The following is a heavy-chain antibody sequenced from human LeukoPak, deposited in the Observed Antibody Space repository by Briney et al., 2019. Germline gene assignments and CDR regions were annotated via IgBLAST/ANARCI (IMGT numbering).Heavy chain of an antibody. CDR2: IKQDGSEK. CDR3: AREGVPYAGDY. J-gene: IGHJ4*02. V-gene: IGHV3-7*01. D-gene: IGHD3-10*01. Sequence: GGSLRLSCAASGFTFSNYWMRWVRQAPGKGLEWVANIKQDGSEKNYVDPVKGRFTISRDSAKNAQYLQMNSLRAEDTAIYYCAREGVPYAGDYWGQGTLVTVSS. CDR1: GFTFSNYW.